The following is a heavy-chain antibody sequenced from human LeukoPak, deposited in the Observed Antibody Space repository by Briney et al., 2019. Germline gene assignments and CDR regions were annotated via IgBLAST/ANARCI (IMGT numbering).Heavy chain of an antibody. CDR2: IIVGSGRT. Sequence: ASVKVSCKTSGFTFSNSAMQWVRQARGQRLEWIGWIIVGSGRTHYAQNLQERITITRDMSTNTAYMELSSLRSDDTAVYYCAAELYSGTYGRCCSFAFWGQGTQVTVSS. CDR3: AAELYSGTYGRCCSFAF. CDR1: GFTFSNSA. D-gene: IGHD1-26*01. V-gene: IGHV1-58*02. J-gene: IGHJ4*02.